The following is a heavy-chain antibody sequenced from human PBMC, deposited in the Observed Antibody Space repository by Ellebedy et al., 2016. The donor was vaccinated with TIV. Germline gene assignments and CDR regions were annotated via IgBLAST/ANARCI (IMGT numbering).Heavy chain of an antibody. CDR2: IRSKIHGGAT. D-gene: IGHD2-2*02. V-gene: IGHV3-49*03. Sequence: GESLKISCTTSGFTFGDYAMSWFRQAPGKGLEWVGFIRSKIHGGATEYAASVKGRFTISRDDSKSIAYLQMNSLKTEDTAVYYCSRDGETVVVPAARPFDLWGQGTLVIVSS. CDR3: SRDGETVVVPAARPFDL. J-gene: IGHJ5*02. CDR1: GFTFGDYA.